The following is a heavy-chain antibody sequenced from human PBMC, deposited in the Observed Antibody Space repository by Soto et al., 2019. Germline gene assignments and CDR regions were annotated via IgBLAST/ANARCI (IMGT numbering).Heavy chain of an antibody. CDR2: IYPGDSDT. J-gene: IGHJ6*02. V-gene: IGHV5-51*01. CDR1: GYSFTSYW. Sequence: PGESLKISCKGSGYSFTSYWIGWVRQMPWKGLEWMGIIYPGDSDTRYSPSFQGQVTISADKSISTAYLQWSSLKASDTAMYYCARQLPRYYYYYGMDVWGQGTTVTVSS. CDR3: ARQLPRYYYYYGMDV. D-gene: IGHD2-15*01.